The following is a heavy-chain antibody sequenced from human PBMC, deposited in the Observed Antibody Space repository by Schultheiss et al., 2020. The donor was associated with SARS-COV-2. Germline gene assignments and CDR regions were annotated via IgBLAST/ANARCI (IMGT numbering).Heavy chain of an antibody. CDR3: ARHDKMATTGAYAFDI. J-gene: IGHJ3*02. D-gene: IGHD5-24*01. V-gene: IGHV4-59*08. CDR2: IYYSGST. CDR1: GGSISSYY. Sequence: SETLSLTCTVSGGSISSYYWSWIRQPPGKGLEWIGYIYYSGSTNYNPSLKSRVTISVDTSKNQFSLKLSSVTAADTAVYYCARHDKMATTGAYAFDIWGQGTMVTVSS.